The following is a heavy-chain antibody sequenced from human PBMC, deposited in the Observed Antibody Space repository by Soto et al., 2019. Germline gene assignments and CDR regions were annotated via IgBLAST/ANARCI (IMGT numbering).Heavy chain of an antibody. Sequence: QVQLVQSGAEVTRPGASVKVSCKASGYSFISHYIHWVRQAPGQGLEWMGFINPSGGSATLAHKFKGRVTMTKDTSTSTVYMELTILRSEDAAVYYCARDYLSSKCSLSYFDFWGQGTLVTVSS. CDR1: GYSFISHY. J-gene: IGHJ4*02. D-gene: IGHD2-2*01. CDR3: ARDYLSSKCSLSYFDF. CDR2: INPSGGSA. V-gene: IGHV1-46*01.